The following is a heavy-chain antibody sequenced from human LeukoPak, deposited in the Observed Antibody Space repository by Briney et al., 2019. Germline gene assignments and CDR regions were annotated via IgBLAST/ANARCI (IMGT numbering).Heavy chain of an antibody. CDR3: ATYRQVLLPFES. CDR1: GASISSSSYY. J-gene: IGHJ4*02. Sequence: SETLSLTCTVSGASISSSSYYWAWIRQPPGKGLEWIGNIYYSGSTYYNPSLNSRVTISVDTSKNRFSLKLTSVTAADTAIYYCATYRQVLLPFESWGQGTLVTVSS. CDR2: IYYSGST. V-gene: IGHV4-39*01. D-gene: IGHD2-8*02.